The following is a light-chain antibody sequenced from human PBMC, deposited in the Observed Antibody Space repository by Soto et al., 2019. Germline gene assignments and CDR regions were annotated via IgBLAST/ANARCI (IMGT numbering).Light chain of an antibody. V-gene: IGKV3-20*01. CDR3: QQYSMAPLT. J-gene: IGKJ1*01. CDR1: LTVSDNY. CDR2: DAY. Sequence: PGERATLSCRASLTVSDNYLAWYQQKAGQAPRLVIYDAYNRATGIPDRFGASGSGTDFTLTISRLEPEDFAVYYCQQYSMAPLTFGQGTKVDIK.